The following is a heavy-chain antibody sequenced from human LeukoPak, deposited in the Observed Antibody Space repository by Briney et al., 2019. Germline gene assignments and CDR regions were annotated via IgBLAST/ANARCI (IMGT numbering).Heavy chain of an antibody. V-gene: IGHV1-8*01. CDR3: AAGEPSRDYYDSSGYSLFDY. CDR2: MNPNSGNT. D-gene: IGHD3-22*01. CDR1: GYTFTSYD. Sequence: ASVTVSCKASGYTFTSYDINWVRQATGQGLEWMGWMNPNSGNTGYAQKFQGRVTMTRNTSISTAYMELSSLRSEDTAVYYCAAGEPSRDYYDSSGYSLFDYWGQGTLVTVSS. J-gene: IGHJ4*02.